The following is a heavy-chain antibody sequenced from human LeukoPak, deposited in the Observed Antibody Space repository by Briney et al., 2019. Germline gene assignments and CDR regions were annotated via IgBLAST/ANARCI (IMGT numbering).Heavy chain of an antibody. Sequence: SETLSLTCAVYGGSFSGYYWSWIRQPPGKGLEWIGEINHGGSTNYNPSLKSRVTISVDTSKNQFSLKLSSVTAADTAVYYCARGAAVAGPADYWGQGTLVTVSS. CDR3: ARGAAVAGPADY. CDR1: GGSFSGYY. V-gene: IGHV4-34*01. D-gene: IGHD6-19*01. J-gene: IGHJ4*02. CDR2: INHGGST.